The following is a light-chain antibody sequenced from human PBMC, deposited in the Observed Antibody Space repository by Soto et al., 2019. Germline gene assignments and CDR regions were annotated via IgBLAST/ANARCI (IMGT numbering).Light chain of an antibody. Sequence: SSELTQPPSVSVAPGKTARITCGGNNIGSKSVHWYQQKPGQAPVLVIYYDSDRPSGIPERFSGSNSGNTATLTISRVEAGDEADYYCQAWDSSSDHPGVFGGGTKLTVL. CDR1: NIGSKS. CDR2: YDS. V-gene: IGLV3-21*04. J-gene: IGLJ2*01. CDR3: QAWDSSSDHPGV.